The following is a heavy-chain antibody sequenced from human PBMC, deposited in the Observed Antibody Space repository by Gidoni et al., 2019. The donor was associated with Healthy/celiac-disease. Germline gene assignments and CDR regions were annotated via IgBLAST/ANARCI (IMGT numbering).Heavy chain of an antibody. V-gene: IGHV4-61*02. CDR2: IYTSGRT. J-gene: IGHJ4*02. CDR3: ARAGGDTGFHFDY. CDR1: GGSIRSSSAS. Sequence: QVQLQESGPGLLKPSQTLALTCTVSGGSIRSSSASWSWIRPPAGQGLEWIGRIYTSGRTNYNPSLKSRVTISVDTSKNQFSLKLSSVTAADTAVYYCARAGGDTGFHFDYWGQGTLVTVSS. D-gene: IGHD5-18*01.